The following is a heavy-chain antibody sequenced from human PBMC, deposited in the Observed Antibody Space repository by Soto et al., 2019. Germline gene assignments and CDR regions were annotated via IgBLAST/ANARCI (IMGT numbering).Heavy chain of an antibody. J-gene: IGHJ3*02. CDR3: ARHWDYDSQYDTFDT. D-gene: IGHD3-22*01. V-gene: IGHV4-59*08. CDR2: IYYSGST. Sequence: QVQLQESGPGLVKPSETLSLTCTVSGGSTSSYYWSWIRQPPGKGLEWIGHIYYSGSTNYNPSLPSRVPISAGTSKNQFSLMLSSVTAADTSMYYGARHWDYDSQYDTFDTWGQGTMVTVSS. CDR1: GGSTSSYY.